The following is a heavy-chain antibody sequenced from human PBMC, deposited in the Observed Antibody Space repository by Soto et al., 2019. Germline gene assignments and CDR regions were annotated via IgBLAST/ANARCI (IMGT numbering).Heavy chain of an antibody. V-gene: IGHV4-30-2*01. CDR2: IYHSGNT. Sequence: SETLSLTCAVSGGSISSGGYSWSWVRQPPGKGLEWIGYIYHSGNTYYNPSLKSRVTISEDRSKNELSLKLTSVTAADTAVYYCAVGLSGDKVDYWGQGTLVTVSS. J-gene: IGHJ4*02. D-gene: IGHD7-27*01. CDR3: AVGLSGDKVDY. CDR1: GGSISSGGYS.